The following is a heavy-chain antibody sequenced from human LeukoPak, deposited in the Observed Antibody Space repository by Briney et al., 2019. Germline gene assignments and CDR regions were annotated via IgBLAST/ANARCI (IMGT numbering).Heavy chain of an antibody. Sequence: GGSLRLSCAASGFTFSSYWMSWVRQAPGKGLEWVANINQDGTEKYYVDSVKGRFTISRDNAKNSLYLQMSSLRAEDTAIYYCARDLEMYSSSSRDYWGQGTLVTVSS. J-gene: IGHJ4*02. CDR1: GFTFSSYW. V-gene: IGHV3-7*01. CDR3: ARDLEMYSSSSRDY. D-gene: IGHD6-6*01. CDR2: INQDGTEK.